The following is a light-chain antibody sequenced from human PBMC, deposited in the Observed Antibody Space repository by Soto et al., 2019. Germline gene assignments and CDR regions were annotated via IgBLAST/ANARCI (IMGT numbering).Light chain of an antibody. CDR3: QHADSFPLIT. V-gene: IGKV1-12*01. Sequence: DIQMTQSPSSVSASVGDIVTITCRSSDDISTWLAWYQQKPGKAPQLLIYAASSLQSGVPSRFSGSGSGTDFPLTLRSLQPEDFATYYCQHADSFPLITFGQGTRLEI. J-gene: IGKJ5*01. CDR2: AAS. CDR1: DDISTW.